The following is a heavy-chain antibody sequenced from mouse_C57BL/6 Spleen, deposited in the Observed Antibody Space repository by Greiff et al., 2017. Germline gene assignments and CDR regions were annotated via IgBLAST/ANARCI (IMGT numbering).Heavy chain of an antibody. V-gene: IGHV7-3*01. CDR3: ARYSPWYFAV. CDR2: IRNKANGYTT. CDR1: GFTFTDYY. J-gene: IGHJ1*03. Sequence: DVQLVESGGGLVQPGGSLSLSCAASGFTFTDYYMSWVRQPPGKALEWLGFIRNKANGYTTEYSASVKGRFTISRDNSQSILYLQRNALRAEDGATDYCARYSPWYFAVWGTGTMVTVSS.